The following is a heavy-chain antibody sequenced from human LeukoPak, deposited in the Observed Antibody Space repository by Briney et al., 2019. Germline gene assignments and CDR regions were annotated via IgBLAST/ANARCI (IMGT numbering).Heavy chain of an antibody. CDR1: GFTVSSNY. Sequence: GGSLRLSCAASGFTVSSNYMSWVRQAPGKGLEWVSVIYSGGSTYYADSVKGRFTISRDNSKNTLYLQMNSLRAEDTAVYYCAKLSRLRYFDWLAKGDYFDYWGQGTLVTVSS. J-gene: IGHJ4*02. D-gene: IGHD3-9*01. CDR3: AKLSRLRYFDWLAKGDYFDY. V-gene: IGHV3-66*02. CDR2: IYSGGST.